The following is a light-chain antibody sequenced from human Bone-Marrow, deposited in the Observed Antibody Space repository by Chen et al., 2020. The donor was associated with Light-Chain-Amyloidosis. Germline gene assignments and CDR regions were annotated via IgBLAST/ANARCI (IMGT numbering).Light chain of an antibody. V-gene: IGKV3-11*01. CDR1: QSINNF. Sequence: EIVLTQSPATLSLSPGERATLSCRASQSINNFLAWYQQKPGQAPRLLIDDAADRATDIPARLSGSGSGTDFTLTISSLEPEDFAVYYCQQRKDWPITFGQGTRLESK. CDR2: DAA. J-gene: IGKJ5*01. CDR3: QQRKDWPIT.